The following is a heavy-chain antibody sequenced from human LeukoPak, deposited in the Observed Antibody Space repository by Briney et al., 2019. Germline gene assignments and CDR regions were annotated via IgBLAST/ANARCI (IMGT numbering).Heavy chain of an antibody. CDR2: IYYSGST. V-gene: IGHV4-59*01. J-gene: IGHJ3*02. CDR1: GGSISNYY. Sequence: SETLSLTCTVSGGSISNYYWSWIRQSPGKGLEWIGYIYYSGSTKYNPSLKSRVTISVGTSMNQFSLKLSSVTAADTAVYYCARVGALPIWGQGTMVTVSS. CDR3: ARVGALPI. D-gene: IGHD4/OR15-4a*01.